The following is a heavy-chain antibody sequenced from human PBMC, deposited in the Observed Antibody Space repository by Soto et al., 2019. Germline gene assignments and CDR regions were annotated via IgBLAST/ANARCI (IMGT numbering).Heavy chain of an antibody. CDR3: ARQFRGATTSDY. CDR1: GGSFSCYY. CDR2: INHSGST. J-gene: IGHJ4*02. V-gene: IGHV4-34*01. Sequence: SETLSLTCAVYGGSFSCYYVSWIRQPPGKGLEWIGEINHSGSTYYNPSLKSRVTISVDTSKNQFSLKLSSVTAADTAVYYCARQFRGATTSDYWGQGTLVTVSS. D-gene: IGHD1-26*01.